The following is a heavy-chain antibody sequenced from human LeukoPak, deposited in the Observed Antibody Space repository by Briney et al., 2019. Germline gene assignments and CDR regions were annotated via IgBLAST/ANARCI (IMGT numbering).Heavy chain of an antibody. D-gene: IGHD1-1*01. V-gene: IGHV4-59*01. Sequence: SETLSLTCSVSGASISNSYWSWIRQSPGKGLEWIGNISHSEDTNYNPSLKSRVTISIDTARNQVSLQLKSVTAADTAVYFCATGTGPFDHWGQGTLVTVSS. CDR2: ISHSEDT. CDR3: ATGTGPFDH. J-gene: IGHJ4*02. CDR1: GASISNSY.